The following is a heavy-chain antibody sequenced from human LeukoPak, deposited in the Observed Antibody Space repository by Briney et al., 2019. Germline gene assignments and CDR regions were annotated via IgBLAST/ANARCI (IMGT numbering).Heavy chain of an antibody. Sequence: ASVKVSCKASGGTFSSYAISWVRQAPGQGLEWMGWINPNSGGTNYAQKFQGWVTMTRDTSISTAYMELSRLRSDDTAVYYCARGWYEPPDYYYYGMDVWGQGTTVTVSS. CDR3: ARGWYEPPDYYYYGMDV. CDR2: INPNSGGT. J-gene: IGHJ6*02. V-gene: IGHV1-2*04. D-gene: IGHD6-19*01. CDR1: GGTFSSYA.